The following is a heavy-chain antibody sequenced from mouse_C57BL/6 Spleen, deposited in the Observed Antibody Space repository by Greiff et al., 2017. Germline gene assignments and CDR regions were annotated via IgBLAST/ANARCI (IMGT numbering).Heavy chain of an antibody. D-gene: IGHD1-1*01. CDR3: ARPYYNGSSANWYFDV. Sequence: EVQRVESGGDLVKPGGSLKLSCAASGFTFSSYGMSWVRQTPDKRLEWVATISSGGSYTYYPDSVKGRFTISRDTAKNTLYLQISSLKSVDTARCYCARPYYNGSSANWYFDVGGTGTTVTDTS. V-gene: IGHV5-6*01. CDR1: GFTFSSYG. CDR2: ISSGGSYT. J-gene: IGHJ1*03.